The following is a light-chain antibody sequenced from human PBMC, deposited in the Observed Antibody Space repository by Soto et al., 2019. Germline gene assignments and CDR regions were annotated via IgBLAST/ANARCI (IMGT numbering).Light chain of an antibody. Sequence: EIVFTQSPATLSLSPGERATLSCRASQSVSSYLAWYQQKTGQAHRLLIYDASNRATGIPARFSGSGSGTDFTLTISSLEPEEFAVYYCQQYGSTPLTFGGGTKVDI. CDR3: QQYGSTPLT. V-gene: IGKV3-11*01. J-gene: IGKJ4*01. CDR1: QSVSSY. CDR2: DAS.